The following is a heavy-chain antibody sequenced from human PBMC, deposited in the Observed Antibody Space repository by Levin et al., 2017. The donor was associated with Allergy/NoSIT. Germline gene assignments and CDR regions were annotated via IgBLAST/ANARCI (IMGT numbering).Heavy chain of an antibody. CDR1: GGSISSYY. V-gene: IGHV4-59*01. CDR3: ARGPAYYYDSSGYSAFYY. CDR2: IYYSGST. Sequence: SQTLSLTCTVSGGSISSYYWSWIRQPPGKGLEWIGYIYYSGSTNYNPSLKSRVTISVDTSKNQFSLKLSSVTAADTAVYYCARGPAYYYDSSGYSAFYYWGQGTLVTVSS. J-gene: IGHJ4*02. D-gene: IGHD3-22*01.